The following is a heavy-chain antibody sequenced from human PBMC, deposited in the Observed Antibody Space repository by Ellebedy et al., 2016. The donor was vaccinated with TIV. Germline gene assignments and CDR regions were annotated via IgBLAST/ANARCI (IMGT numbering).Heavy chain of an antibody. CDR3: ATSAVGHSHGYYFDY. CDR1: GFTFSSYP. J-gene: IGHJ4*02. CDR2: ISYDGTTK. V-gene: IGHV3-30-3*01. Sequence: GESLKISCTVSGFTFSSYPIHWVRLAPGKGLEWVTLISYDGTTKYNADSVKGRFTISSDNSKNTVYLQMNSLRAEDTALYYCATSAVGHSHGYYFDYWGQGTRVTVSA. D-gene: IGHD3-22*01.